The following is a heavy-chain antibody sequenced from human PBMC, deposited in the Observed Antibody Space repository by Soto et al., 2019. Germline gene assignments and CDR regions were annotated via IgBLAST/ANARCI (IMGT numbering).Heavy chain of an antibody. V-gene: IGHV3-30-3*01. CDR2: ISYDGSNK. J-gene: IGHJ4*02. Sequence: QVQLVESGGGVVQPGRSLRLSCAASGFTFSSYAMHWVRQAPGKGLEWVAVISYDGSNKYYADSVKGQFTISRDNSKNTLYLQMNSLRAEDTAVYYCARGGGEMATKVVRFDYWGQGTLVTVSS. D-gene: IGHD3-10*02. CDR3: ARGGGEMATKVVRFDY. CDR1: GFTFSSYA.